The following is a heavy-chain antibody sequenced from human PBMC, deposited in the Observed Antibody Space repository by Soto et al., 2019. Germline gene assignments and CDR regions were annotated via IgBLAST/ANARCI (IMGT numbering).Heavy chain of an antibody. CDR3: GRDDGSSYYYADWIDT. V-gene: IGHV1-3*01. D-gene: IGHD3-22*01. CDR1: GFTSTLYT. J-gene: IGHJ5*02. Sequence: QVKLVQSGAAVKRPGASVNIFCNISGFTSTLYTIHWVRQAPGQRLERMVRINAANGETHDSQNLRDRVTFTRDTSAPTVFMDLSGLRFEDTAIYYCGRDDGSSYYYADWIDTWGQGTLVTVSS. CDR2: INAANGET.